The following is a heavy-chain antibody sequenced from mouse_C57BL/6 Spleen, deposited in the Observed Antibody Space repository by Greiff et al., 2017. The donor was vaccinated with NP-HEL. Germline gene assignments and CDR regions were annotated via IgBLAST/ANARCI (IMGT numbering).Heavy chain of an antibody. D-gene: IGHD1-1*01. J-gene: IGHJ2*01. Sequence: EVQLVESGGGLVKPGGSLKLSCAASGFTFSSYAMSWVRQTPEKRLEWVATISDGGSYTYYPDNVKGRFTISRDNAKNNLYRQMSHLKSEDTAMYYCARGGDYDGSSSGYFDYWGQGTTLTVSS. CDR2: ISDGGSYT. V-gene: IGHV5-4*01. CDR3: ARGGDYDGSSSGYFDY. CDR1: GFTFSSYA.